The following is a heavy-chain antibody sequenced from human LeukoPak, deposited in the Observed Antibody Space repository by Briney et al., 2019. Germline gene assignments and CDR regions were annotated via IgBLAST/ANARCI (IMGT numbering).Heavy chain of an antibody. CDR1: GGSISSSSYY. CDR2: IYYSGST. J-gene: IGHJ4*02. CDR3: ARHMGRLIVWVYYDSSGFDY. Sequence: PSETLSLTCTVSGGSISSSSYYWGWIRQPPGKGLEWIGSIYYSGSTYYNPSLKSRVTISVDTSKNQFSLKLSSVTAADTAVYYCARHMGRLIVWVYYDSSGFDYWGQGTLVTVSS. D-gene: IGHD3-22*01. V-gene: IGHV4-39*01.